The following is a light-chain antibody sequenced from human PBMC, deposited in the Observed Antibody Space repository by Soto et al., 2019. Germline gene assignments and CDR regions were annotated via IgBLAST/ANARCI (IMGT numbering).Light chain of an antibody. V-gene: IGKV3-20*01. J-gene: IGKJ1*01. Sequence: PGERAALSCRASRSLSSTSLAWYQQRPGQAPRLLSYDVSSRATGIPDRFSGSGSGTDFTLTINRLEPDDFAVYYCQQYGSSPRTFGQGTKVEIK. CDR1: RSLSSTS. CDR2: DVS. CDR3: QQYGSSPRT.